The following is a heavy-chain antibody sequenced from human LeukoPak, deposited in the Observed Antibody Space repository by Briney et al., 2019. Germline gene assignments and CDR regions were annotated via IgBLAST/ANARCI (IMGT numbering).Heavy chain of an antibody. D-gene: IGHD6-19*01. CDR2: ISNNGGYT. J-gene: IGHJ6*02. CDR3: AKESGYSSGCCGMDV. Sequence: PGGSLRLSCAASGFTFSSSAMSWVRQAPGKGLEWVSAISNNGGYTYYADSVQGRFTISRDNSKSTLCLQMNSLRAEDTAVYYCAKESGYSSGCCGMDVWGQGTTVTVSS. V-gene: IGHV3-23*01. CDR1: GFTFSSSA.